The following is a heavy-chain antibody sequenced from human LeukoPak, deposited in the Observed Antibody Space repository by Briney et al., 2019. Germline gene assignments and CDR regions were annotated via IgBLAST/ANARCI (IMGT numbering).Heavy chain of an antibody. D-gene: IGHD1-26*01. CDR3: AKSLGAKRYLDFMDV. CDR1: GFSLNAYG. CDR2: IHSNGIDT. V-gene: IGHV3-30*02. Sequence: GGSLRLSCAVLGFSLNAYGIHWVRQAPGEGPEWVSFIHSNGIDTFYGDSVKGRFTVSRDNSKNTLYLQMNRLRVDDTAVYYCAKSLGAKRYLDFMDVWGKGTTVTVSS. J-gene: IGHJ6*03.